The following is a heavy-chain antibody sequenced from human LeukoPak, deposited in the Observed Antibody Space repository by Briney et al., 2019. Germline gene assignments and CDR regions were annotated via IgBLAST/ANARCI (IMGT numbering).Heavy chain of an antibody. J-gene: IGHJ3*02. CDR3: ARDLNYGGNSGAFDI. CDR1: GYTFTSYY. Sequence: GASVKVSCKASGYTFTSYYMHWVRQAPGQGLEWMGIITPSGGSTTYAQKFQGRVTMTRDTSTSTFYMELSSLRSEDTAVYYCARDLNYGGNSGAFDIWGQGTMVTVSS. V-gene: IGHV1-46*01. CDR2: ITPSGGST. D-gene: IGHD4-23*01.